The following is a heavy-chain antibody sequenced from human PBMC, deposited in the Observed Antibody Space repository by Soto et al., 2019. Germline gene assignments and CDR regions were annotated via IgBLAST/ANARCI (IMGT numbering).Heavy chain of an antibody. Sequence: SETLSLTCAVSGGSLRGHYWSCIRQSPEKGLEWIGEINHSGFTNYNPTLKSRVTISRDASKNQFSLGLSSMTAADSAVYFCARAAVKLGATLFDSWGQGTLVTVSS. CDR3: ARAAVKLGATLFDS. CDR1: GGSLRGHY. V-gene: IGHV4-34*01. CDR2: INHSGFT. D-gene: IGHD1-26*01. J-gene: IGHJ4*02.